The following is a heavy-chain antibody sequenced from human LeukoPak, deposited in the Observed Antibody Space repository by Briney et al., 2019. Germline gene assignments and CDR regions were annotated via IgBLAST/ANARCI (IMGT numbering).Heavy chain of an antibody. J-gene: IGHJ4*02. CDR1: GGSISSYY. Sequence: PSETLPLTCTVSGGSISSYYWSWLRQPAGKGLEWIGRIYTSGSTNYNPSLKSRVTMSVDTSKNQFSLKLSSVTAADTAVYYCARVVSDGSGSYYPDYWGQGTLVTVSS. D-gene: IGHD3-10*01. V-gene: IGHV4-4*07. CDR3: ARVVSDGSGSYYPDY. CDR2: IYTSGST.